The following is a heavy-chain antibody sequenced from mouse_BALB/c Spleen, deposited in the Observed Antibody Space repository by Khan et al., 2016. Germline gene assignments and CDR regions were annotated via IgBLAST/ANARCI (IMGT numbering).Heavy chain of an antibody. CDR1: GFDFSRYW. CDR3: ARARYYGYLAC. J-gene: IGHJ3*01. Sequence: EVKLLESGGGLVHPGGSLKLSCAASGFDFSRYWMSWVRQAPGKGLEWIGEINPDSYTINYTPSLKDKFIISRDNAKNTLYLQMSKVRSEDTALYYCARARYYGYLACWGQGTLVTVSA. D-gene: IGHD1-1*01. CDR2: INPDSYTI. V-gene: IGHV4-1*02.